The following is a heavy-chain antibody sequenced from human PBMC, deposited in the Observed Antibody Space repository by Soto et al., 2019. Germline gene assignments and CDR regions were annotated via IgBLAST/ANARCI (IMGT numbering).Heavy chain of an antibody. CDR3: VCDDNRRY. D-gene: IGHD1-1*01. Sequence: EVQLVESGGGLVKPGGSLRLSCAGSGFSFSTSTMNWVRQAPGKGLEFVSSIGRTGIDRYYIDSVKGRFTISRVNAQNSLYLQMNSLRAEDTALYYCVCDDNRRYWGQGTLVTVSS. V-gene: IGHV3-21*01. CDR1: GFSFSTST. CDR2: IGRTGIDR. J-gene: IGHJ4*02.